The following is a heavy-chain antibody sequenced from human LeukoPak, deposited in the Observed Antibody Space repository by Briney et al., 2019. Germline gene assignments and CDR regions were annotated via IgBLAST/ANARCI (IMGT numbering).Heavy chain of an antibody. CDR1: GFTFSSYG. D-gene: IGHD5-18*01. V-gene: IGHV3-30*03. CDR2: ISYDGSNK. Sequence: GGSLRLSCAASGFTFSSYGMHWVRQAPGKGLEWVAVISYDGSNKYYADSVKGRFTISRDNSKNTLYLQMNSLRAEDTAVYYCARDPDTAMVGDFDYWGQGTLVTVSS. J-gene: IGHJ4*02. CDR3: ARDPDTAMVGDFDY.